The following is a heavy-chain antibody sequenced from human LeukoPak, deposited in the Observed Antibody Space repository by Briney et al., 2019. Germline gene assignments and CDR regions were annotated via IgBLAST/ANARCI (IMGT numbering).Heavy chain of an antibody. Sequence: SETLSLTRTVSGYSISSGYYWGWIRQPPGKGLEWIGSIYHSGSTYYNPSLKSRVTISVDTSKNQFSLKLSSVTAADTAVYYCARSISYWGQGTLVTVSS. CDR3: ARSISY. J-gene: IGHJ4*02. CDR2: IYHSGST. CDR1: GYSISSGYY. V-gene: IGHV4-38-2*02.